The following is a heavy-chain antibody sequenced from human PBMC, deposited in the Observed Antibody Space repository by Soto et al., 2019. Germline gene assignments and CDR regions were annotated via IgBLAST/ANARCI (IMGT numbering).Heavy chain of an antibody. CDR2: IFSNDEK. CDR3: ARIIIFGSIYDSIEYYFDY. V-gene: IGHV2-26*01. J-gene: IGHJ4*02. Sequence: QVTLKESGPVLVKPTETLTLTCTVSGFSLSNARMGVSWIRQPPGKALEWLAHIFSNDEKSYSTSLKSRLTISKDTSKSQVVLTMTNMDPVDTATYYCARIIIFGSIYDSIEYYFDYWGQGTLVTVSS. CDR1: GFSLSNARMG. D-gene: IGHD3-22*01.